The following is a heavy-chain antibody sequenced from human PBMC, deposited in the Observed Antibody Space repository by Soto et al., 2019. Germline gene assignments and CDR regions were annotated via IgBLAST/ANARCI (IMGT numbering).Heavy chain of an antibody. Sequence: SVKVSCKASGGTFSSYTISWVRQAPGQGLEWMGRIIPILGIANYAQKFRGRVTMTTDTSTSTVYMELTNLRSEDTAVYYCARDESWQDLVWWFDPWGQGTPVTVSS. J-gene: IGHJ5*02. CDR3: ARDESWQDLVWWFDP. CDR1: GGTFSSYT. V-gene: IGHV1-69*04. CDR2: IIPILGIA. D-gene: IGHD3-16*01.